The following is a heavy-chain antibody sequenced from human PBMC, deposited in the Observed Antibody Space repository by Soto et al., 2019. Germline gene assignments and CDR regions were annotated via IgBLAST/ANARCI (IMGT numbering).Heavy chain of an antibody. J-gene: IGHJ3*02. Sequence: GESLKISCKGSGYSFTSYWIGWVRQMPGKGLEWMGIIYPGDSDTRYSPSFQGQVTISADKSISTAYLQWSSLKASATAMYYCARYGGDSSSSFAFDIWGQGTMGTVSS. CDR3: ARYGGDSSSSFAFDI. CDR2: IYPGDSDT. CDR1: GYSFTSYW. D-gene: IGHD6-6*01. V-gene: IGHV5-51*01.